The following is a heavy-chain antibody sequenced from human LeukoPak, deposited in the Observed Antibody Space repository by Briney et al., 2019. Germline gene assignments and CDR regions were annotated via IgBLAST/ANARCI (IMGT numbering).Heavy chain of an antibody. CDR1: GYRFTSYW. CDR2: IYPGDSDT. J-gene: IGHJ4*02. CDR3: ARQESLSPFDY. V-gene: IGHV5-51*01. Sequence: GESLKIPCKGSGYRFTSYWIGWVRQMPGKGLEWMGIIYPGDSDTRYSPSFQGQVTISADKSISTAYLQWSSLKASDPAMYYCARQESLSPFDYWGQGTLVTVSS.